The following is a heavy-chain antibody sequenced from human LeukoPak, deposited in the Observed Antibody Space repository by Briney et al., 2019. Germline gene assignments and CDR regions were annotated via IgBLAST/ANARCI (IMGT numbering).Heavy chain of an antibody. V-gene: IGHV4-39*01. CDR1: GGSISSSSYY. D-gene: IGHD2-15*01. Sequence: SETLSLTCTVSGGSISSSSYYWGWIRQPPGKGLEWIGSIYYSGSTYYNPSLKSRGTISVHTSKNQFSLKLSSVTAAHTAVYYCARQGYPGNYYYYGMDVWGQGTTVTVSS. CDR2: IYYSGST. CDR3: ARQGYPGNYYYYGMDV. J-gene: IGHJ6*02.